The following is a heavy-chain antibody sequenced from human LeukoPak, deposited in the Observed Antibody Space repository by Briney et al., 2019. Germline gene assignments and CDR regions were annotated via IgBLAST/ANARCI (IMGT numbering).Heavy chain of an antibody. V-gene: IGHV3-48*01. CDR3: ARDRYYYDSSGYYYPGGFDY. D-gene: IGHD3-22*01. Sequence: PGGSLRLACADSGFTFSSYSMNWVRQAPGKGLEWVSYISSSSSTIYYADSVKGRFTISRDNAKNSLYLQMNSLRAEDTAVYYCARDRYYYDSSGYYYPGGFDYWGQGTLVTVSS. J-gene: IGHJ4*02. CDR2: ISSSSSTI. CDR1: GFTFSSYS.